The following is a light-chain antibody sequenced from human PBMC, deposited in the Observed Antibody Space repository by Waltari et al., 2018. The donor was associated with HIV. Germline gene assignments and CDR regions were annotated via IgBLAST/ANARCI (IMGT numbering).Light chain of an antibody. J-gene: IGKJ2*01. CDR1: QNLLYNSNKKND. Sequence: DVVVTQSPHSLTVSVGERATLNCKSSQNLLYNSNKKNDLAWYQQKPGQRPKRLIYWASTRAAGVPDRFSGSGSGIDFTLTISSLQTEDVAIYYCQQFYSVPYTFGQGTKLEIK. CDR3: QQFYSVPYT. CDR2: WAS. V-gene: IGKV4-1*01.